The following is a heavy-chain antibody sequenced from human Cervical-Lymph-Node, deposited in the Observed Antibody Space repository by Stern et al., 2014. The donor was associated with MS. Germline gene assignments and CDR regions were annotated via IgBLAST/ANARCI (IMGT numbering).Heavy chain of an antibody. J-gene: IGHJ5*02. V-gene: IGHV3-74*01. CDR3: ARGSILGVVIQNWFDP. CDR1: GLMISNYW. CDR2: INSDRSSS. D-gene: IGHD3-3*01. Sequence: EMQLVESGGGLVQPGGSLRLSCAASGLMISNYWMHWVRQAPGKGLVWVSHINSDRSSSSYADSVKGRFTISRDNAKNMMYLQMDSLRVEDTAVYYCARGSILGVVIQNWFDPWGQGTQVTVSS.